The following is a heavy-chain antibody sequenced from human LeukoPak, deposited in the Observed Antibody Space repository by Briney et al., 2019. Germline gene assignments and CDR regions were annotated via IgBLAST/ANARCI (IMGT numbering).Heavy chain of an antibody. D-gene: IGHD3-16*01. V-gene: IGHV1-2*06. CDR3: ARDLGGIPFDY. CDR1: GYTSTGYY. Sequence: ASVKVSCKASGYTSTGYYMHWVRQAPGQGLEWMGRINLNSGGTNYAQKFQGRVTMTRDTSISTAYMELSRLRSDDTAVHYCARDLGGIPFDYWGQGTLVTVSS. CDR2: INLNSGGT. J-gene: IGHJ4*02.